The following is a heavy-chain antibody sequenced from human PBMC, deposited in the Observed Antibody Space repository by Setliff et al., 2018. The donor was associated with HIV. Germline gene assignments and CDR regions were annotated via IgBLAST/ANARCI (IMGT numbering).Heavy chain of an antibody. CDR3: ARDRRGYYYGSGSCYMDV. CDR2: IYTSGIT. V-gene: IGHV4-4*08. Sequence: SETLSLTCTVSGASIGSYYWSWIRQPPGKGLEWIGYIYTSGITDYNPSLKSRVTISGDTSKNQFSLKLSSVTAADTAVYYCARDRRGYYYGSGSCYMDVWGTGTTVTVSS. CDR1: GASIGSYY. J-gene: IGHJ6*03. D-gene: IGHD3-10*01.